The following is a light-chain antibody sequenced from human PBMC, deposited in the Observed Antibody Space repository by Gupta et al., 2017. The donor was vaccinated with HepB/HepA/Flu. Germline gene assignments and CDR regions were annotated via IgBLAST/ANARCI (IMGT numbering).Light chain of an antibody. CDR1: QSVNTY. Sequence: EVVLTQSPATLSLSPGERATLSCRASQSVNTYLAWYQQKVGQAPRLLIYDASNRATGIPARFSGSGSGTDFTLTISSLEPEDFAVYYCQQRNNWPPITFGQGTRLEIK. CDR2: DAS. CDR3: QQRNNWPPIT. J-gene: IGKJ5*01. V-gene: IGKV3-11*01.